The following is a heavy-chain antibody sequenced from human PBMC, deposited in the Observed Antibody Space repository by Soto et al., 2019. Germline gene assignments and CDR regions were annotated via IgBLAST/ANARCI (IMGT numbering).Heavy chain of an antibody. CDR2: IGDSEGETT. CDR3: AKGYCGGGRCYDLDNWFDS. J-gene: IGHJ5*01. CDR1: GFTFSTYA. V-gene: IGHV3-23*01. D-gene: IGHD2-15*01. Sequence: EVQLLESGGGLVQPGGSLRLSCAASGFTFSTYAMTWVRQAPGKGPEWVSRIGDSEGETTHYADSVKGRFTISRDNAKNTLSLPMNSLRVEDTAIYYCAKGYCGGGRCYDLDNWFDSWGQGTRVTVSS.